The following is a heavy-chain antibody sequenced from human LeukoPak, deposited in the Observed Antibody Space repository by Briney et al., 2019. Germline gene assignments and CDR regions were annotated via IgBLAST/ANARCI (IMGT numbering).Heavy chain of an antibody. CDR3: ATSYSYGQPEFDY. V-gene: IGHV3-11*01. CDR1: GFTFSSYY. CDR2: ISSSGSTI. J-gene: IGHJ4*02. D-gene: IGHD5-18*01. Sequence: PGESLRLSCTASGFTFSSYYMSWIRQAPGKGLEWVSYISSSGSTIYYADPVQGRFTITRDNAKNSLYLQMNSLRAEDTAVYYCATSYSYGQPEFDYWGQGTLVTVSS.